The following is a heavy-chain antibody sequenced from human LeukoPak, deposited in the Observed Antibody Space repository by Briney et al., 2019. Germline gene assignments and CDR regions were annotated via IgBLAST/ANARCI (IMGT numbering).Heavy chain of an antibody. J-gene: IGHJ4*02. CDR2: IYHTGST. CDR1: GGSVSDYY. CDR3: ASRKLGNDY. D-gene: IGHD7-27*01. V-gene: IGHV4-59*02. Sequence: PSETLSLTCTISGGSVSDYYWSWIRQSPGKGLEWIGYIYHTGSTSYSPSLKSRVTISADTSQNQFSLKLSSVTAADAAVYYCASRKLGNDYWGQGTLVTVSS.